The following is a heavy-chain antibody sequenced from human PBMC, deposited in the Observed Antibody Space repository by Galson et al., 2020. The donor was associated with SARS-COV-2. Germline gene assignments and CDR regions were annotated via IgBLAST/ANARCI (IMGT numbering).Heavy chain of an antibody. CDR1: GYFFTSYW. J-gene: IGHJ4*02. Sequence: GESLKISCTTSGYFFTSYWIAWVRQMPGKGLEWVGIIYPGDSDTRYSPSFQGQVTISADKSTSVAYLQWSSLKTSDSGIYYCARGGYSSIYYAFDYWGQGTRVTVSS. CDR3: ARGGYSSIYYAFDY. V-gene: IGHV5-51*01. CDR2: IYPGDSDT. D-gene: IGHD5-12*01.